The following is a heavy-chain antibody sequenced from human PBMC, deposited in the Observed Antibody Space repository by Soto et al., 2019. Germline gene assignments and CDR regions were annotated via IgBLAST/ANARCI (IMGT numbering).Heavy chain of an antibody. Sequence: QITLKESGPTLVKPTQTLTLTCTFSGFSLSTSAVGVGWIRQAPGKALEWLTVIYGDDDKRSSPSLRSRLTSTQDTAKSQVVLTMTNMDRLDTATYYCAHRDRVSAGRFDYWCQGTLVTVSS. J-gene: IGHJ4*02. CDR2: IYGDDDK. CDR1: GFSLSTSAVG. CDR3: AHRDRVSAGRFDY. V-gene: IGHV2-5*02.